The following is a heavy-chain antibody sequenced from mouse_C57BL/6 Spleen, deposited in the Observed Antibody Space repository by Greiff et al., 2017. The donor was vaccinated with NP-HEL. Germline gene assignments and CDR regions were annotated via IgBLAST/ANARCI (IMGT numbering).Heavy chain of an antibody. J-gene: IGHJ2*01. CDR1: GFSLSTFGMG. V-gene: IGHV8-8*01. D-gene: IGHD1-1*01. CDR2: IWWDDDK. CDR3: ARIEHGSSPDD. Sequence: QVPLKESGPGILQPSQTLSLTCSFSGFSLSTFGMGVGWIRQPSGKGLEWLAHIWWDDDKYYNPALKSRPPISKDTSNTQVFRKVANVKTADTGTYYCARIEHGSSPDDWGQGTTLTVSS.